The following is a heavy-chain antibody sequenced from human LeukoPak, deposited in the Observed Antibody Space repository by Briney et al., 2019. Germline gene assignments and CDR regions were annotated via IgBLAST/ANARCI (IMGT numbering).Heavy chain of an antibody. D-gene: IGHD2-21*02. CDR1: GFTFSTYA. CDR3: AKGPKRGDWYYFDY. CDR2: ISGSGGST. V-gene: IGHV3-23*01. Sequence: PGGSLRLSCAASGFTFSTYAMSWVRQAPGKGLEWVSSISGSGGSTYYADSVKGRFTISRDNSKNTLYLQMNSLRAEDTAVYYCAKGPKRGDWYYFDYWGQGTLVTVSS. J-gene: IGHJ4*02.